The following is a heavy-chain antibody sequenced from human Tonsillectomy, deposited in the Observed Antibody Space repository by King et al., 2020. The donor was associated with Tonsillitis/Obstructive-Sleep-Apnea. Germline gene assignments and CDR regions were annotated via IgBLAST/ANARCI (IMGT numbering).Heavy chain of an antibody. D-gene: IGHD2-2*01. CDR2: IYPGDSDT. V-gene: IGHV5-51*01. Sequence: VQLVESGAEVKKPGESLKISCKGSGYSFTSHWIGWVRQMPGKGLEWMGIIYPGDSDTRYSPSFQGQVTISADKSISTAYLQWSSLKASDTAMYYCARPPSIEVVPFTKIVDAFDMGGQGTKVTVSS. J-gene: IGHJ3*02. CDR3: ARPPSIEVVPFTKIVDAFDM. CDR1: GYSFTSHW.